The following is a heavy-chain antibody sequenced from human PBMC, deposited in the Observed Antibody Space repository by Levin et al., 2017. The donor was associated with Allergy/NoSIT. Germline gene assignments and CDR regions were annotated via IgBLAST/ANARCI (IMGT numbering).Heavy chain of an antibody. CDR2: ISPNNGNT. J-gene: IGHJ4*02. CDR1: GYTFSRYG. CDR3: ARDYFGSGSYYIFDS. V-gene: IGHV1-18*01. Sequence: GESLKISCKASGYTFSRYGLTWVRQAPGQGPEWMGWISPNNGNTNYAQKFQGRVTVTTDTSTSTAYMELRSLRSDDTAVYYCARDYFGSGSYYIFDSWGQGTLVIVSS. D-gene: IGHD3-10*01.